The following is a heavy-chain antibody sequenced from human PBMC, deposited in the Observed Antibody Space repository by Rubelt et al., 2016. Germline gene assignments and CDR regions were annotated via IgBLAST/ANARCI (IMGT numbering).Heavy chain of an antibody. V-gene: IGHV4-39*01. CDR1: GGSISSSSYY. J-gene: IGHJ5*02. CDR3: ARRRARRLAAAGLHNWFDP. Sequence: QLQLQESGPGLVKPSETLSLTCTVSGGSISSSSYYWGWIRQPPGKGLEWIGSIYYSGSTYYNPSLKCRLPLSVDTSKNHFSLKLSSVTAADTAVYYCARRRARRLAAAGLHNWFDPWGQGTLVAVSS. CDR2: IYYSGST. D-gene: IGHD6-13*01.